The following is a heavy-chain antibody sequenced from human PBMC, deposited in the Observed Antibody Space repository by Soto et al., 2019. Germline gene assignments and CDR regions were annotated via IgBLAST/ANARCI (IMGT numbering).Heavy chain of an antibody. V-gene: IGHV3-23*01. D-gene: IGHD1-1*01. CDR1: GFTFDSYD. CDR3: AKYWSINRNYYGLDV. CDR2: ISSSGYST. Sequence: EVQLLESGGGLVQPGGSLSLSCAASGFTFDSYDMSWVRQVPGKGLEWVSAISSSGYSTFYADSVKGRFTISRDNSKNTLSLQLNSLRAADTAVYYCAKYWSINRNYYGLDVLGQGTTFTFS. J-gene: IGHJ6*02.